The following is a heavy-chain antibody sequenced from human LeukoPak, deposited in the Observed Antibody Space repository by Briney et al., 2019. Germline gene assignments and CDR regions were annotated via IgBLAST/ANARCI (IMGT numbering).Heavy chain of an antibody. J-gene: IGHJ4*02. CDR2: ISGSGGST. Sequence: GGSLRLSCAASGFTFSSYAMSWVRQAPGKGLEWVSAISGSGGSTYYADSVKGRFTISRDNSKNTLYLQMNSLRAEDTAVYYCAKDTRIDFWSGYYNYWSQGTLVTVSS. V-gene: IGHV3-23*01. CDR3: AKDTRIDFWSGYYNY. D-gene: IGHD3-3*01. CDR1: GFTFSSYA.